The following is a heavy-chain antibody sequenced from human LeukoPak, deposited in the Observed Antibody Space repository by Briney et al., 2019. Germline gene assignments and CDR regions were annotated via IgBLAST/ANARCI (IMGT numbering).Heavy chain of an antibody. D-gene: IGHD2-2*02. V-gene: IGHV1-18*01. CDR2: ISALNGNT. Sequence: ASVKVSCKTSGYTFTSYGFSWVRPAPGQGLDWMGWISALNGNTRYEQKFQGRVTMTTDTSTRTVYLDLRNLRPDDTAIYYCARDRMRPYTSSPDLVYWGQGTLVTVSS. J-gene: IGHJ4*02. CDR1: GYTFTSYG. CDR3: ARDRMRPYTSSPDLVY.